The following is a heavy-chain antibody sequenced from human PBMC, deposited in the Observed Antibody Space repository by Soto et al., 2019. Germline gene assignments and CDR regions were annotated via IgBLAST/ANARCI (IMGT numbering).Heavy chain of an antibody. CDR2: YGGSGGSK. Sequence: DVQLLESGGGLAQRGGSLRLSCASSGFSFSNYGMTLVRQAPGKGLECGSYGGSGGSKYFADSVKGRFTISRDNSKNRLYLQLNSLRADDTAVYYCVKFRGRAYHYYYMDVWGNGTTVTVSS. CDR3: VKFRGRAYHYYYMDV. J-gene: IGHJ6*03. V-gene: IGHV3-23*01. CDR1: GFSFSNYG. D-gene: IGHD3-16*01.